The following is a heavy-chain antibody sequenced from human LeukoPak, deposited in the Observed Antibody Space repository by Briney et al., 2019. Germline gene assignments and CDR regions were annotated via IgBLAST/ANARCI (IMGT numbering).Heavy chain of an antibody. CDR2: IYDGGST. J-gene: IGHJ5*02. D-gene: IGHD3-10*01. CDR1: GGSVNSYY. CDR3: ARDSGTSGEVKFDP. V-gene: IGHV4-4*07. Sequence: SETLSLTCTVSGGSVNSYYLSWIRQPAGKTLEWIGRIYDGGSTNYNPSLKSRVTVSVDTSKNQISLKLKSVTAADTAVYYCARDSGTSGEVKFDPWGQGALVTVSS.